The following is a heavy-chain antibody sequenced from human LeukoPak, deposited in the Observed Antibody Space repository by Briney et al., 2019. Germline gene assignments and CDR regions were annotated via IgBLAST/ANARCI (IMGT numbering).Heavy chain of an antibody. Sequence: SETLSLTCAVYGGSFSGYYWSWIRQAPGKGLEWIGEINHSGSTNYNPSLKSRVTISVDTSKNQFSLKLSSVTAADTAVYYCASNRYYYDSSGYYDYWGQGTLVTVSS. CDR2: INHSGST. J-gene: IGHJ4*02. CDR1: GGSFSGYY. V-gene: IGHV4-34*01. CDR3: ASNRYYYDSSGYYDY. D-gene: IGHD3-22*01.